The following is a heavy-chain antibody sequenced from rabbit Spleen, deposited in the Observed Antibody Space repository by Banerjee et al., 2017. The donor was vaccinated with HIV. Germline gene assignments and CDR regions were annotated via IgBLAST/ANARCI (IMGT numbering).Heavy chain of an antibody. V-gene: IGHV1S40*01. CDR1: GFDFSSYT. CDR2: IYAGDGNT. Sequence: QSLEESGGDLVKPGASLTLTCTASGFDFSSYTMGWFRQAPGKGLEWIACIYAGDGNTDYASWAKGRFTISKTSSTTVTLQMTSLTAADTATYFCGRGSAAMTMVITGYYLSLWGPGTLVTVS. D-gene: IGHD2-1*01. J-gene: IGHJ4*01. CDR3: GRGSAAMTMVITGYYLSL.